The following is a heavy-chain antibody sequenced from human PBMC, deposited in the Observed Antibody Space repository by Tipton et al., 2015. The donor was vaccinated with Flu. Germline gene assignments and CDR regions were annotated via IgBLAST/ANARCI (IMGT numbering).Heavy chain of an antibody. Sequence: TLSLTCTVSGGSISSYYWSWIRQPPGKGLEWIGYIYYSGSTNYNPSLKSRVTISVDTSKNQFSLKLSSVTAADTAVYYCARSGIAVNFDYWGQGTLVPVSS. V-gene: IGHV4-59*01. CDR3: ARSGIAVNFDY. CDR1: GGSISSYY. CDR2: IYYSGST. J-gene: IGHJ4*02. D-gene: IGHD6-19*01.